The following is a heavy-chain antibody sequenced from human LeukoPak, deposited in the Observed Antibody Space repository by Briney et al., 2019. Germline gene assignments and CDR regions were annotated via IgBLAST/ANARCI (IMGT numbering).Heavy chain of an antibody. V-gene: IGHV4-59*01. J-gene: IGHJ4*02. D-gene: IGHD3-22*01. CDR1: GGSISSYY. CDR3: ARTTFVYYYDSSGYHFDY. CDR2: IYYSGST. Sequence: PSETPSLTCTVSGGSISSYYWSWIRQPPGKGLEWIGYIYYSGSTNYNPSLKGRVTISVDTSKNQFSLKLSSVTAADTAVYYCARTTFVYYYDSSGYHFDYWGQGTLVTVSS.